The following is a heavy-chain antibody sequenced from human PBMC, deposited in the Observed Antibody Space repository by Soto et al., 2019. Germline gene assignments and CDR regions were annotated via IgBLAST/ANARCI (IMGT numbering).Heavy chain of an antibody. CDR3: ARGSPNYDFWSGPYYYYYYMDV. J-gene: IGHJ6*03. CDR1: GFTFSSYD. D-gene: IGHD3-3*01. V-gene: IGHV3-13*01. Sequence: AGGSLRLSCAASGFTFSSYDMHWVRQATGKGLEWVSAIGTAGDTYYPGSVKGRFTISRENAKNSLYLQMNSLRAGDTAVYYCARGSPNYDFWSGPYYYYYYMDVWGKGTTVTVSS. CDR2: IGTAGDT.